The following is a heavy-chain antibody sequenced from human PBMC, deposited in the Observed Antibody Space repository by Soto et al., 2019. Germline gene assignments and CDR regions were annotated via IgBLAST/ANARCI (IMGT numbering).Heavy chain of an antibody. V-gene: IGHV4-30-4*01. CDR3: ARELHWLVPRGGFDP. CDR2: IYYSGST. J-gene: IGHJ5*02. Sequence: NPSETLSLTCTVSGGSISSGDYYWSWIRQPPGKGLEWIGYIYYSGSTYYNPSLKSRVTISVDTSKNQFSLKLSSVTAADTAVYYCARELHWLVPRGGFDPWGQGTLVTVSS. CDR1: GGSISSGDYY. D-gene: IGHD6-19*01.